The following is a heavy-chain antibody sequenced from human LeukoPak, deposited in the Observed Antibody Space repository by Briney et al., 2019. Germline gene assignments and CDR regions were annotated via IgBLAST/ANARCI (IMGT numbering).Heavy chain of an antibody. D-gene: IGHD3-3*01. CDR3: ARGLEWLLLNRYFDY. V-gene: IGHV4-30-4*08. CDR1: GGSISSGDHF. CDR2: IYYSGSP. J-gene: IGHJ4*02. Sequence: PSENLSLTCTVSGGSISSGDHFWNWIRQPPGKGLEWIGSIYYSGSPYYNPSLKSRVTISADTSKNQFSLNLTSVTAADTAVYYCARGLEWLLLNRYFDYWGQGTLVTVSS.